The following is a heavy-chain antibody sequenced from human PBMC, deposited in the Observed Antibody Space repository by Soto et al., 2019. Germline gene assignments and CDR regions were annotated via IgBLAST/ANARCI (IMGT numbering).Heavy chain of an antibody. J-gene: IGHJ4*02. Sequence: QVQLQQWGAGLLKPSETLSLTCAVYGGSFSGYYWSWIRQPPGKGLEWIGEINHSGSTNYNPSLKSRVTISVDPSKNQFSLKLSSVTAADTAVYYCARPLSSGWFFDYWGQGTLVTVSS. CDR1: GGSFSGYY. CDR2: INHSGST. D-gene: IGHD6-19*01. CDR3: ARPLSSGWFFDY. V-gene: IGHV4-34*01.